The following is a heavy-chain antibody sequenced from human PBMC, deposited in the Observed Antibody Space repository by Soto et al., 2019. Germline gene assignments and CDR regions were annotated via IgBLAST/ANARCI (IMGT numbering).Heavy chain of an antibody. V-gene: IGHV3-30*01. D-gene: IGHD3-9*01. CDR2: ISYDGSNK. CDR1: GFTFSSYA. Sequence: GGSLRLSCAASGFTFSSYAMHWVRQAPGKGLEWVAVISYDGSNKYYADSVKGRFTISRDNSKNTMYLQMNSLRAEDAAVYYCARAVKLTGDVDDAFDIWGQGTMVTVSS. J-gene: IGHJ3*02. CDR3: ARAVKLTGDVDDAFDI.